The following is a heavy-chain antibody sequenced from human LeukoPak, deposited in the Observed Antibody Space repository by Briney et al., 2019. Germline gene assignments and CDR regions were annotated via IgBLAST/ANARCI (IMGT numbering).Heavy chain of an antibody. D-gene: IGHD5-18*01. CDR1: GGSISSGDYY. V-gene: IGHV4-30-4*01. CDR2: IYYSGST. Sequence: SETLSLTCTVSGGSISSGDYYWSWIRQPPGKGLEWFGYIYYSGSTYYNPSLKSRVTISVDTSKNQFSLKLSSVTAADTAVYYCAREKIQLMNYFDYWGQGTLVTVSS. CDR3: AREKIQLMNYFDY. J-gene: IGHJ4*02.